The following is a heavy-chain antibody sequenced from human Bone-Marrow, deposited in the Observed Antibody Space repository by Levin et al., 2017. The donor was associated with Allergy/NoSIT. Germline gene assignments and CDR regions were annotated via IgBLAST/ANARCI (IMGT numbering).Heavy chain of an antibody. V-gene: IGHV3-30*18. CDR3: AKDFNKQWLVLAYYYYGMDV. Sequence: GGSLRLSCAASGFTFSSYGMHWVRQAPGKGLEWVAVISYDGSNKYYADSVKGRFTISRDNSKNTLYLQMNSLRAEDTAVYYCAKDFNKQWLVLAYYYYGMDVWGQGTTVTVSS. D-gene: IGHD6-19*01. J-gene: IGHJ6*02. CDR2: ISYDGSNK. CDR1: GFTFSSYG.